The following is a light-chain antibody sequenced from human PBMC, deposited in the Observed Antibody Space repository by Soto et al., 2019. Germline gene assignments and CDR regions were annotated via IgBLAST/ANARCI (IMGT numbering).Light chain of an antibody. CDR3: QQYNNWPRT. CDR2: GAS. CDR1: QSVSSN. Sequence: VMTRSPATLSVSPGERATLSCRASQSVSSNLAWYQQKPGQAPRLLIYGASTRATGIPARFSGSGSGTEFTLTISSLQSEDFAVYYCQQYNNWPRTFGGGT. V-gene: IGKV3-15*01. J-gene: IGKJ4*01.